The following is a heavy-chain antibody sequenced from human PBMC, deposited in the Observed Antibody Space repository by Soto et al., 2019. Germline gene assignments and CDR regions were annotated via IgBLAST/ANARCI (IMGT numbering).Heavy chain of an antibody. J-gene: IGHJ3*02. CDR3: AHPRGYGVFDAYDI. V-gene: IGHV3-23*01. Sequence: QPWWCLRICGVAAGFACSTYAMSCVRQAPGKGPEWVSALTPSVGETYYADSVKGRFTISRDNSMNALYLQMNSLRIEDTAVYYCAHPRGYGVFDAYDIWGQGTMVTVSS. D-gene: IGHD4-17*01. CDR1: GFACSTYA. CDR2: LTPSVGET.